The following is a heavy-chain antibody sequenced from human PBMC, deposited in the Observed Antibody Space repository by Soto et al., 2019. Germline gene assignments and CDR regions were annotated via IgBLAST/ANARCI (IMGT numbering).Heavy chain of an antibody. J-gene: IGHJ6*03. D-gene: IGHD3-16*01. Sequence: SETLSLTCTVSGGSISSYYWSWIRQPPGKGLEWIGYIYYSGSTNYNPSLKSRVTISVDTSKNQFSLKLSSVTAADTAVYYCARDGFGSHLDYYYYMDVWGKGTTVTVSS. CDR2: IYYSGST. CDR3: ARDGFGSHLDYYYYMDV. CDR1: GGSISSYY. V-gene: IGHV4-59*01.